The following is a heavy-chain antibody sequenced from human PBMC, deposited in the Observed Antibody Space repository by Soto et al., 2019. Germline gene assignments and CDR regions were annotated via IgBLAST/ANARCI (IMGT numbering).Heavy chain of an antibody. Sequence: QVQLQESGPGLVKPSQTLSLTCTVSGGSISSDDFYWSWIRQHPGKGLEWIGSIYYSGNTYYNPXXXXRFTILXDTSXXXXXXXVXSVTXADTXXXXXARLSGSWQSWFDPWGQGTLVTV. CDR3: ARLSGSWQSWFDP. D-gene: IGHD6-13*01. J-gene: IGHJ5*02. V-gene: IGHV4-31*03. CDR1: GGSISSDDFY. CDR2: IYYSGNT.